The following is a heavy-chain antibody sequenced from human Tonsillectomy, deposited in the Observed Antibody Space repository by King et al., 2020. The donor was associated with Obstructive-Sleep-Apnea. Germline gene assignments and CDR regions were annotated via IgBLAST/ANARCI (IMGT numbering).Heavy chain of an antibody. J-gene: IGHJ4*02. CDR1: GFTFSSYA. V-gene: IGHV3-23*04. Sequence: VQLVESGGGFVQPGGSLRLSCAASGFTFSSYAMSWVRQAPGKGLEWVSAISGSGGSTYYADSVKGRFTISRDNSKNTLYLQMNSLRAEETAVYYCARMLNQWLVPVILDYWGQGTLVTVSS. CDR3: ARMLNQWLVPVILDY. D-gene: IGHD6-19*01. CDR2: ISGSGGST.